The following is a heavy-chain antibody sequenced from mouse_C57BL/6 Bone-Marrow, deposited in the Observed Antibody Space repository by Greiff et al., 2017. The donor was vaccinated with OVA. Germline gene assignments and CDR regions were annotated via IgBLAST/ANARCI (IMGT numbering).Heavy chain of an antibody. Sequence: EVKLVESGPELVKPGASVKISCKASGYSFTGYYMNWVKQSPEKSLEWIGEINPSTGGTTYNQKFKAKATLTVDKSSSTAYMQLKSLTSEDSAVYYCARLGGYGWFAYWGQGTLVTVSA. CDR2: INPSTGGT. J-gene: IGHJ3*01. V-gene: IGHV1-42*01. CDR1: GYSFTGYY. D-gene: IGHD2-2*01. CDR3: ARLGGYGWFAY.